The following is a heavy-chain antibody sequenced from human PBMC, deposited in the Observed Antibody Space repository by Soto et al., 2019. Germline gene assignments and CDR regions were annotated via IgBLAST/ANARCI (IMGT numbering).Heavy chain of an antibody. CDR2: IIPIFGTA. CDR1: GGTFSSYA. V-gene: IGHV1-69*06. D-gene: IGHD2-21*02. CDR3: ARELYCRGDCYSYYYYGMDV. Sequence: ASVKVSCKASGGTFSSYAISWVRQAPGQGLEWMGGIIPIFGTANYAQKFQGRVTITADKSTSTAYMELSRLRSEDTAVYYCARELYCRGDCYSYYYYGMDVWGQGTTVTVYS. J-gene: IGHJ6*02.